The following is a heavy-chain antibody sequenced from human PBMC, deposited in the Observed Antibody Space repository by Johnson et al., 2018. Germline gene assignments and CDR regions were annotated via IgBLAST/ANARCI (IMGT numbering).Heavy chain of an antibody. D-gene: IGHD3-3*01. CDR3: ASSSRYDLWSDKSGGGTFAI. CDR2: IFPGDSDT. J-gene: IGHJ3*02. CDR1: GYSFPNYW. V-gene: IGHV5-51*01. Sequence: VQLVQSGAEVKKPGESLEISCKASGYSFPNYWIGWVRQKPEKGLEWMGIIFPGDSDTRYSPSFQGQVTISADKSFTTAYLQWSSLKASDTAMYYCASSSRYDLWSDKSGGGTFAIWGQGTMVTVSS.